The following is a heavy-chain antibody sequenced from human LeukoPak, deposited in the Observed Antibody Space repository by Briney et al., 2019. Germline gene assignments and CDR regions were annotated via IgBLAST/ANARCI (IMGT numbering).Heavy chain of an antibody. D-gene: IGHD3-10*01. Sequence: PGGSLRLSCAASGFTFSDAWMSWVRQAPGKGLEWVGHIKSKIDGETTGYAAPVKGRFTISRDDSKSMLYLQMRSLKTEDTAVYYCTTELGLSFGVRYFDHWGQGTSAAVSP. CDR1: GFTFSDAW. V-gene: IGHV3-15*01. CDR2: IKSKIDGETT. J-gene: IGHJ4*02. CDR3: TTELGLSFGVRYFDH.